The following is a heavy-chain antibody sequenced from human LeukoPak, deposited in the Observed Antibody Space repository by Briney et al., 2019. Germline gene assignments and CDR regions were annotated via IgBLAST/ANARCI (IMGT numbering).Heavy chain of an antibody. V-gene: IGHV5-51*01. CDR2: IYPGDSDT. D-gene: IGHD3-10*01. CDR3: ARLDYYGSGSIRY. CDR1: GYTFTSYW. J-gene: IGHJ4*02. Sequence: GESLKISCQGSGYTFTSYWIGWVRQMPGKGLEWMGIIYPGDSDTRYSPSFQGQVTISANKSNRTAYQQWSSLKASDTAMYYCARLDYYGSGSIRYWGQGTLVTVSS.